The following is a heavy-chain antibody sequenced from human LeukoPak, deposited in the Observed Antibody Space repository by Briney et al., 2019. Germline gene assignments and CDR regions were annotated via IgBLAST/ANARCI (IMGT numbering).Heavy chain of an antibody. CDR2: IKQDGSDK. CDR1: GFTFTKYW. J-gene: IGHJ4*02. D-gene: IGHD1-14*01. V-gene: IGHV3-7*01. CDR3: AREVWGPEY. Sequence: GGSLRLSCAASGFTFTKYWMTWVRQAPGKGLGWVGNIKQDGSDKNYMDSVKGRFTISRDNTKNSVYLQMSSLRAEDTAVYYCAREVWGPEYWGQGTLVTVSS.